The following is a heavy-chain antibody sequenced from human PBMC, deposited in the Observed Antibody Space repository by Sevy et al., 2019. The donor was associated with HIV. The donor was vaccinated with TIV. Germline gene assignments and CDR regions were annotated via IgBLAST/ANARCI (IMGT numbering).Heavy chain of an antibody. J-gene: IGHJ6*02. CDR1: GFTFSSYG. Sequence: GGSLRLSCAASGFTFSSYGMHWVRQAPGKGLEWVAVISYDRSNKYYADSVKGRFTISRDNSKNTLYLQMNSLRAEDTAVYYCAKDRVTIFGVVIYYYYYGMDVWGQGTTVTVSS. D-gene: IGHD3-3*01. V-gene: IGHV3-30*18. CDR3: AKDRVTIFGVVIYYYYYGMDV. CDR2: ISYDRSNK.